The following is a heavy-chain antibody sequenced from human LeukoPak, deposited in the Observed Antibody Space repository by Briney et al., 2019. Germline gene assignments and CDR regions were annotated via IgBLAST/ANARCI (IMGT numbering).Heavy chain of an antibody. D-gene: IGHD3-22*01. Sequence: PGGSLRLSCAASGFTFSSNWMHWVRHAPGKGLVWVSRMNTDGSTTTYADSVKGRFTISRDNAKNTLYLQMNSLRAEDTAVYYCARATYYYDSSGYRAVYYFDYWGQGTLVTVSS. CDR1: GFTFSSNW. V-gene: IGHV3-74*01. CDR2: MNTDGSTT. CDR3: ARATYYYDSSGYRAVYYFDY. J-gene: IGHJ4*02.